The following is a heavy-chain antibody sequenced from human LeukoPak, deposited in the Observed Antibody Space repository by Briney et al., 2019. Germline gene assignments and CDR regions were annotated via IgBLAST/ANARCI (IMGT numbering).Heavy chain of an antibody. CDR3: ARTTRGEGSYYYGSGSYPH. J-gene: IGHJ4*02. CDR1: GGSISSSSYY. CDR2: IYYSGST. D-gene: IGHD3-10*01. V-gene: IGHV4-39*01. Sequence: SETLSLTCTVSGGSISSSSYYWGWIRQPPGKGLEWIGSIYYSGSTYYNPPLKSRVTISVDTSKNQFSLKLSSVTAADTAVYYCARTTRGEGSYYYGSGSYPHWGQGTLVTVSS.